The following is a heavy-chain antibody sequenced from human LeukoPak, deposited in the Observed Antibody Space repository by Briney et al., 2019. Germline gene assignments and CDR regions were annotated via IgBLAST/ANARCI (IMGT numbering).Heavy chain of an antibody. Sequence: PGGSLRLSCAASGFTFTTYNMHWVRQAPGKGLEWVSYINSRSTTLYYADSVKGRFTVSRGNAKNSLYLQMNSLRVEDTAVYYCARGTYSSGWLEFSDFDFWGQGTLVTVSS. CDR3: ARGTYSSGWLEFSDFDF. J-gene: IGHJ4*02. CDR2: INSRSTTL. CDR1: GFTFTTYN. V-gene: IGHV3-48*01. D-gene: IGHD6-19*01.